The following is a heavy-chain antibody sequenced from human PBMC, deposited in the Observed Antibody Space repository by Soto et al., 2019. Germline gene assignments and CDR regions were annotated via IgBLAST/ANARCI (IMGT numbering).Heavy chain of an antibody. J-gene: IGHJ6*01. D-gene: IGHD1-1*01. V-gene: IGHV3-74*01. CDR3: ARPVRSGRFHNQYESKDL. CDR1: GFTSSNYG. CDR2: IKSDGSST. Sequence: GSLRLSCAASGFTSSNYGMHWVRQAPGKGLVWGSRIKSDGSSTSYADSVKGRVTISRDNAKHTLDLQMHGLRAQDMAVYYCARPVRSGRFHNQYESKDLWGQGTTVTVSS.